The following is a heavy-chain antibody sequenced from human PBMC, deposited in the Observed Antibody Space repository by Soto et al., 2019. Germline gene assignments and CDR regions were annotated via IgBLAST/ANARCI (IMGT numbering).Heavy chain of an antibody. J-gene: IGHJ4*02. D-gene: IGHD3-10*01. V-gene: IGHV3-23*01. CDR1: GVTFSNYA. CDR3: AKQRADYGSGADTFYFDS. Sequence: PGGSLRLSCTVSGVTFSNYAMNWVRQAPGKGLEWVSSLSGSGGTTYYADSVKGRFTISRDNSKNTLYLLMNSLTAADTALYYCAKQRADYGSGADTFYFDSWGQGALVTVSS. CDR2: LSGSGGTT.